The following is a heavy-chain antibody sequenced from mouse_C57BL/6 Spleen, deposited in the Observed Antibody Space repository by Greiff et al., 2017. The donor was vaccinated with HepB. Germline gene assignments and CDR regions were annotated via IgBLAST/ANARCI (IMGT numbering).Heavy chain of an antibody. CDR3: AQGECGNYVDY. V-gene: IGHV1-82*01. D-gene: IGHD1-1*02. J-gene: IGHJ2*01. CDR2: IYPGDGDT. Sequence: VQLQQSGPELVKPGASVKISCKASGYAFSSSWMNWVKQRPGKGLEWIGRIYPGDGDTNYNGKFKGKATLTADKSSSTAYMQLSSLTSEDSAVYFCAQGECGNYVDYWGQGTTLTVSS. CDR1: GYAFSSSW.